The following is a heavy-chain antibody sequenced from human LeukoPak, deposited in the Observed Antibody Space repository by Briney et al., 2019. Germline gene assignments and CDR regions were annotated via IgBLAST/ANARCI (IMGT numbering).Heavy chain of an antibody. V-gene: IGHV3-23*01. CDR3: AEALYGSGSYGGDY. D-gene: IGHD3-10*01. CDR1: GFTFSSYA. J-gene: IGHJ4*02. Sequence: GGSLRLSCAASGFTFSSYAMSWVRQAPGKGLEWVSAISGSGGSTYYADSVKGRFTISRDNSKNTLYLQMNSLRAKDTAVYYCAEALYGSGSYGGDYWGQGTLVTVSS. CDR2: ISGSGGST.